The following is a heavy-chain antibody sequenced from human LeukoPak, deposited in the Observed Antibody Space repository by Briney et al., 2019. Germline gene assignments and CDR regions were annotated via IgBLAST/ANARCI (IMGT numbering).Heavy chain of an antibody. J-gene: IGHJ3*02. V-gene: IGHV1-18*01. D-gene: IGHD6-19*01. Sequence: ASVTVSCKASGYTFTSYGISWVRQAPGQGLEWMGWISAYNGNTNYAQTLQGRVTMTTDTSTSTAYMELRSLRSDDTAVYYCARASRTAVARNDAFDIWGQGTMVTVSS. CDR3: ARASRTAVARNDAFDI. CDR1: GYTFTSYG. CDR2: ISAYNGNT.